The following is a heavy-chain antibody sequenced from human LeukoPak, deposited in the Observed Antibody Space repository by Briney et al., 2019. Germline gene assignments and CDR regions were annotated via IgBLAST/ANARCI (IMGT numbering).Heavy chain of an antibody. CDR3: ATQYGGEFDY. V-gene: IGHV4-61*01. CDR2: IYYSGST. D-gene: IGHD4-23*01. Sequence: PSETLSLTCTVSGYSIGSGYFWAWIRQPPGKGLEWIGYIYYSGSTNYNPSLKSRVTISVDTSKNQFSLKLSSVTAADTAVYYCATQYGGEFDYWGQGTLVTVSS. CDR1: GYSIGSGYF. J-gene: IGHJ4*02.